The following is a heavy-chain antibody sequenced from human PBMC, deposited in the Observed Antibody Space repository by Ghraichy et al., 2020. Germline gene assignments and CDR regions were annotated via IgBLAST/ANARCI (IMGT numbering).Heavy chain of an antibody. V-gene: IGHV3-21*01. Sequence: GGSLRLSCAASGFTFSSYSMNWVRQAPGKGLEWVSSISSSSSYIYYADSVKGRFTISRDNAKNSLYLQMNSLRAEDTAVYYCASFSNSWYSDYWGQGTLVTVSS. CDR2: ISSSSSYI. CDR3: ASFSNSWYSDY. D-gene: IGHD6-13*01. J-gene: IGHJ4*02. CDR1: GFTFSSYS.